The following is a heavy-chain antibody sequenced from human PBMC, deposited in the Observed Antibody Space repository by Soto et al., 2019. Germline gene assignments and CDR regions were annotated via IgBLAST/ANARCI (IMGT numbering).Heavy chain of an antibody. CDR1: GGSISSYY. CDR2: IYYSGST. Sequence: SETLSLTCTVSGGSISSYYWSWIRQPPGKGLEWIGYIYYSGSTNYNPSLKSRVTISVDTSKNQFSLKLSSVTAADTAVYYCARFGSSGWYRAYYYYYYGMDVWGQGTTVTVSS. D-gene: IGHD6-19*01. J-gene: IGHJ6*02. CDR3: ARFGSSGWYRAYYYYYYGMDV. V-gene: IGHV4-59*01.